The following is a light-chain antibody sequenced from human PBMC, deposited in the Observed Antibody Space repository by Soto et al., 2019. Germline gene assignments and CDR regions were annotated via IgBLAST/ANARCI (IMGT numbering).Light chain of an antibody. Sequence: GARVTIPCRARQTISRNINWCQQKPGKAPKVLIYAASSLQSGVPSRFSGSGSGTDFTLAISSLQPEDFATYYCQQSDSIPITFGQGTRLEIK. CDR1: QTISRN. CDR3: QQSDSIPIT. J-gene: IGKJ5*01. CDR2: AAS. V-gene: IGKV1-39*01.